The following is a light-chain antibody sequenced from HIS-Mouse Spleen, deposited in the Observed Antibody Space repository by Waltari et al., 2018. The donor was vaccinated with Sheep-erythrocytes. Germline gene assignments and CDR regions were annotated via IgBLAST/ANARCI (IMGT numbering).Light chain of an antibody. CDR2: EVS. V-gene: IGLV2-8*01. CDR1: SSDVGGFTY. Sequence: QSALTQPPSASGSPGQSVTIPCTGTSSDVGGFTYLSWYQQHPGKAPKLMIYEVSKRPSGVPDRFSGSKSGNTASLTVSGLQAEDEADYYCCSYAGSYTFWVFGGGTKLTVL. CDR3: CSYAGSYTFWV. J-gene: IGLJ3*02.